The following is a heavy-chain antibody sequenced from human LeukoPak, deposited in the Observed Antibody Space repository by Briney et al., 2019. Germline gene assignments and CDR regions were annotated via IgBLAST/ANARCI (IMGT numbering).Heavy chain of an antibody. D-gene: IGHD4-23*01. CDR1: GFTFSSYA. Sequence: GRSLRLSCAASGFTFSSYAMYWVRQAPGKGLEWVAVMSHDGNYKHYGDSVKGRFTISRDNSKNTLFLQMSSLTPEDTAVYYCAKEHGGFQGFDLWGQGTLVTVSS. CDR2: MSHDGNYK. J-gene: IGHJ4*02. CDR3: AKEHGGFQGFDL. V-gene: IGHV3-30*18.